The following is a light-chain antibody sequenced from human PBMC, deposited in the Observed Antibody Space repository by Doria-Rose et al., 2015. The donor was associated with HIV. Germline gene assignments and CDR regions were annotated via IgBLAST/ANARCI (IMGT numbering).Light chain of an antibody. CDR3: QQYYDTPS. V-gene: IGKV4-1*01. J-gene: IGKJ3*01. CDR1: QSPLYTSKNY. Sequence: DIRVTQSPESPGMSLGERATLNCKSNQSPLYTSKNYLAWYQQKPGQPPKLLIYWASTRQSGVPARFSGSGSGTDFTLTISSLEAEDVAVYYCQQYYDTPSFGPGTTVDIK. CDR2: WAS.